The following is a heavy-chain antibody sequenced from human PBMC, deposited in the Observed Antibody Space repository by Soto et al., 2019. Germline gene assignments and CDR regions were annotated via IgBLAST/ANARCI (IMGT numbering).Heavy chain of an antibody. V-gene: IGHV3-74*01. CDR1: GFTFGSYW. Sequence: DLEESGGGSVQPGGSLRISCGASGFTFGSYWMDWVRQAPGKGLVWVSRINGDGRITTYADSVKGRFTISRDNAGSTLYLQMNSLRVDDTAVYYCSRETLWFGESPKSGGQGTLVTVSS. D-gene: IGHD3-10*01. CDR2: INGDGRIT. CDR3: SRETLWFGESPKS. J-gene: IGHJ4*02.